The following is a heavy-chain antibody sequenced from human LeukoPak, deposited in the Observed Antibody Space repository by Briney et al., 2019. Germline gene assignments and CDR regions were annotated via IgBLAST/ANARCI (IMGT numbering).Heavy chain of an antibody. CDR2: IYTSGST. V-gene: IGHV4-4*07. J-gene: IGHJ4*02. CDR3: AREQYQLLLGGTYYFDY. Sequence: SETLSLTCTVPGGSISSYYWSWIRQPAGKGLEWIGRIYTSGSTNYNPSLKSRVTMSVDTSKNQFSLKLSSVTAADTAVYYCAREQYQLLLGGTYYFDYWGQGTLVTVSS. CDR1: GGSISSYY. D-gene: IGHD2-2*01.